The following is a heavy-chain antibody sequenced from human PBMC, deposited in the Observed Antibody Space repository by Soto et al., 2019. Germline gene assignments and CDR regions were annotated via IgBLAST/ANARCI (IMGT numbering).Heavy chain of an antibody. CDR3: VEDGRSYTQGV. CDR2: ITSSGSGT. Sequence: GGSLRLSCAASGFTFDRSDMTWVRQAPGKGLEWVSSITSSGSGTYYVDFVKGRFTISRDNSRNSLFLHMNSLRAEDTAVYYCVEDGRSYTQGVWGQGTTVTVSS. D-gene: IGHD1-26*01. J-gene: IGHJ6*01. CDR1: GFTFDRSD. V-gene: IGHV3-23*01.